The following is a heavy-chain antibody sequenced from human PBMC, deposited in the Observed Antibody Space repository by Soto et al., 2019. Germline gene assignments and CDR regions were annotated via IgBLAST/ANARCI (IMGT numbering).Heavy chain of an antibody. CDR1: GFTFRSYG. CDR3: VKEWLEWLLGGDDAFDI. Sequence: AQLVESGGGVVQPGRSLRLSCAASGFTFRSYGMHWVRQAPGKGLEWVAVISHDGSEQYYADYVKGRLTISRDNSKNTLFLQMTILRAEDTAVYSCVKEWLEWLLGGDDAFDIWGQGTMVTVSS. J-gene: IGHJ3*02. CDR2: ISHDGSEQ. V-gene: IGHV3-30*18. D-gene: IGHD3-3*01.